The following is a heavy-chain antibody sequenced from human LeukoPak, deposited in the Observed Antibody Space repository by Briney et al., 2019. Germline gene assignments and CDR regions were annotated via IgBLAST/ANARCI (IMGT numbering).Heavy chain of an antibody. CDR3: ARHLGATPFDY. CDR1: GDSTSNYY. V-gene: IGHV4-59*01. Sequence: SETLSLTCTVSGDSTSNYYWSWIRQPPGKGLEWIGYIYYNGSTNYNPSLKSRVTISIDTSKNQFSLKLSSVTAADTAVYYCARHLGATPFDYWGQGTLVTVSS. CDR2: IYYNGST. J-gene: IGHJ4*02. D-gene: IGHD1-26*01.